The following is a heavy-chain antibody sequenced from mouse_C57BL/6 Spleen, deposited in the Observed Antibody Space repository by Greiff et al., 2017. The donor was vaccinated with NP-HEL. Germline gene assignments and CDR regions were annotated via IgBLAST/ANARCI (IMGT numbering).Heavy chain of an antibody. Sequence: EVKLVESGGGLVKPGGSLKLSCAASGFTFSDYGMHWVRQAPEKGLEWVAYISSGSSTIYYADTVKGRFTISRDNAKNTLFLQMTSLRSEDTAMYYCARNGTMVTTNYAMDYWGQGTSVTVSS. CDR3: ARNGTMVTTNYAMDY. J-gene: IGHJ4*01. CDR1: GFTFSDYG. CDR2: ISSGSSTI. V-gene: IGHV5-17*01. D-gene: IGHD2-2*01.